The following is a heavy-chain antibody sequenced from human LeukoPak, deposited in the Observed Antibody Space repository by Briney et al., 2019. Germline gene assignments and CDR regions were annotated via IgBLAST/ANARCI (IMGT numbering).Heavy chain of an antibody. D-gene: IGHD4-11*01. CDR3: ARDLLAGDSNYGDAFDI. V-gene: IGHV3-30-3*01. Sequence: QPGGSLRLSCAASGFTFSSYAMHWVRQAPGKGLEWVAVISYDGSNKYYADSVKGRFTISRDNSKNTLYLQMNSLRAEDTAVYYCARDLLAGDSNYGDAFDIWGQGTMVTVSS. CDR2: ISYDGSNK. CDR1: GFTFSSYA. J-gene: IGHJ3*02.